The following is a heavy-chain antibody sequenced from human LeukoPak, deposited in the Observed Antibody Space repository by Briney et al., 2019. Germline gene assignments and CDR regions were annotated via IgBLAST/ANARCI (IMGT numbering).Heavy chain of an antibody. D-gene: IGHD6-19*01. V-gene: IGHV3-30*04. Sequence: PGGSLRLSCAASGFTFSSYAMHWVRQAPGKGLEWVAVISYDGSYKYYADSVKGRFTISRDNSKNTLYLQMNSLRAEDTAVYYCARECRGIAVAVNYYYYGMDVWGQGTTVTVSS. CDR2: ISYDGSYK. J-gene: IGHJ6*02. CDR1: GFTFSSYA. CDR3: ARECRGIAVAVNYYYYGMDV.